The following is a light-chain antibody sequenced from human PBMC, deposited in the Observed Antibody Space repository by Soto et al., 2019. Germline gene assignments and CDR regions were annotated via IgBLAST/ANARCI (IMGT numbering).Light chain of an antibody. CDR3: QQYDTYPLT. J-gene: IGKJ4*01. Sequence: DIQMTQSPSTLSAYVGDRVTITCRASQSISMWLTWYQLKPGKAPKLLIYKASSLESGVPSSFSGSGSGTEFTLTISSLQTDDCATYYCQQYDTYPLTFGGGTTVELK. CDR1: QSISMW. CDR2: KAS. V-gene: IGKV1-5*03.